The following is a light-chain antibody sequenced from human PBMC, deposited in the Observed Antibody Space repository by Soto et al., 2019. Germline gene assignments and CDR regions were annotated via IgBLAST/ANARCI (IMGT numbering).Light chain of an antibody. CDR2: EVS. CDR3: SSYTSSSTLYV. CDR1: SSDVGGYNY. Sequence: QSALTQPASVSGSPGQWITISCTGTSSDVGGYNYVSWYQKHPGKAPKLMIYEVSNRPSGVSNRFSGSKSGNTASLTISGLQAEDEADYYCSSYTSSSTLYVFGTGTKVTVL. V-gene: IGLV2-14*01. J-gene: IGLJ1*01.